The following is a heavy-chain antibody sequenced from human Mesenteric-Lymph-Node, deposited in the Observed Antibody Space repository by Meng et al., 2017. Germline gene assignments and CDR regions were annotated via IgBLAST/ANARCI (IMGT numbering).Heavy chain of an antibody. J-gene: IGHJ6*02. CDR2: ISSCGSTI. CDR3: ARARYFDWLHYYYGMDV. V-gene: IGHV3-48*03. CDR1: GFTFSSYE. Sequence: GGSLRLSCAASGFTFSSYEMNWVRQAPGKGLEWVSYISSCGSTIYYADSVKGRFTISRDNAKNSLYLQMNSLRAEDTAVYYCARARYFDWLHYYYGMDVWGQGTTVTVSS. D-gene: IGHD3-9*01.